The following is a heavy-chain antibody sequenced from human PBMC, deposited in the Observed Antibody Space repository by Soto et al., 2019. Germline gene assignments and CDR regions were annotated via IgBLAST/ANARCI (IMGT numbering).Heavy chain of an antibody. CDR2: IWYDGSKK. CDR1: GFTFSSFG. J-gene: IGHJ6*02. CDR3: AREPVGDYGLGRNYYNYVMDV. Sequence: QEEVVESGGGVVQPGRSLRLSCATSGFTFSSFGMHWVRQAPGKGPEWVAVIWYDGSKKYYADSVKGRFTISRDNSKNTLYLQMNSLRAEDTAVYYCAREPVGDYGLGRNYYNYVMDVWGQGTTVTVSS. D-gene: IGHD4-17*01. V-gene: IGHV3-33*01.